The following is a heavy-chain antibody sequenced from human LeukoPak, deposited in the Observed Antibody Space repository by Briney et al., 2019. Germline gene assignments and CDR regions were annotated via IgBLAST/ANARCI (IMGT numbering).Heavy chain of an antibody. CDR3: ARRSSSQPPNY. CDR2: MSYSGST. J-gene: IGHJ4*02. CDR1: GGSISSSSYF. V-gene: IGHV4-39*01. Sequence: SETLSLTCTVSGGSISSSSYFWGWIRQPPGKGLEWVGCMSYSGSTYYNPSLKSRVTISVDTSKNQFSLKLSSVTAADTAVYYCARRSSSQPPNYWGQGTLVTVSS. D-gene: IGHD6-13*01.